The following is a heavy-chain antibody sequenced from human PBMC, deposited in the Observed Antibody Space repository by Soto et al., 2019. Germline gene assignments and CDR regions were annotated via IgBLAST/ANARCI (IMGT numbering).Heavy chain of an antibody. J-gene: IGHJ4*02. CDR1: GGSISSGNYY. CDR3: ATMGTPATGLYYFDY. D-gene: IGHD5-18*01. Sequence: QVQLQESGPGLVKPSQTLSLTCTVSGGSISSGNYYWSWIRQPPGKDLEWIGFISYSGSTYYSLSLKSRVTTSADTSKNQFSLNLSFVTAADTAVYYCATMGTPATGLYYFDYWGQGTLVTVSS. CDR2: ISYSGST. V-gene: IGHV4-30-4*01.